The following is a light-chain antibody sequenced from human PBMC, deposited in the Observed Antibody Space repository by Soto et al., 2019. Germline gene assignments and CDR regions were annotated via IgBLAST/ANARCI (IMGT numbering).Light chain of an antibody. Sequence: DVVLTQSPLALPVTLGQPASISCGSSQSLVYSDGNTYLNWFHQRPGQSPRRLIYRVSNRDSGVQDRFRGSGSGTDFTLTISRVEAEDVGIYYCMQGTHWPPITFGPGTKVDIK. CDR1: QSLVYSDGNTY. CDR2: RVS. J-gene: IGKJ3*01. CDR3: MQGTHWPPIT. V-gene: IGKV2-30*01.